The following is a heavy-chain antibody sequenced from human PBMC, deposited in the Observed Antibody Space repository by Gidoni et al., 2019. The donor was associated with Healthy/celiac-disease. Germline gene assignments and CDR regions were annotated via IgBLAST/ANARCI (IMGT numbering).Heavy chain of an antibody. V-gene: IGHV1-46*01. J-gene: IGHJ4*02. CDR1: GYTFTSYY. Sequence: QVQLVQSGAEVKKPGASVKVSCKASGYTFTSYYMHWVRQAPGQGLELMGIINPSGGSTSYAQKFQGRVTMTRDTSTSTVYMELSSLRSEDTAVYYCARAAGITMIVHGFDYWGQGTLVTVSS. D-gene: IGHD3-22*01. CDR3: ARAAGITMIVHGFDY. CDR2: INPSGGST.